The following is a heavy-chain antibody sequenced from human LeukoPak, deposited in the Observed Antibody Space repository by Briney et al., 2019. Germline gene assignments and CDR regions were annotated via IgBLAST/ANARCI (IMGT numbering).Heavy chain of an antibody. CDR2: ISSSSSYI. D-gene: IGHD6-13*01. CDR3: ARDTYSSSSSLHYGMDV. V-gene: IGHV3-21*01. CDR1: GFTFSSYS. Sequence: PGGSLRLSCAASGFTFSSYSMNWVRQAPGKGLEWVSSISSSSSYIYYADSVKGRFTISRDNAKNSLYLQMNSLRAEDTAVYYCARDTYSSSSSLHYGMDVWGQGTTVTVSS. J-gene: IGHJ6*02.